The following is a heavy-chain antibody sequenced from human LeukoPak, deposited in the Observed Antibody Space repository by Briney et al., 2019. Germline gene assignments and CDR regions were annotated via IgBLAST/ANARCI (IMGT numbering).Heavy chain of an antibody. CDR2: INHSGST. J-gene: IGHJ5*02. D-gene: IGHD4-23*01. CDR3: ARHPADYGGNIWFDP. CDR1: GGSSSGYY. V-gene: IGHV4-34*01. Sequence: SETLSLTCAVYGGSSSGYYWSWIRQPPGKGLEWIGEINHSGSTNYNPSLKSRVTISVDTSKNQFSLKLSSVTAADTAVYYCARHPADYGGNIWFDPWGQGTLVTVSS.